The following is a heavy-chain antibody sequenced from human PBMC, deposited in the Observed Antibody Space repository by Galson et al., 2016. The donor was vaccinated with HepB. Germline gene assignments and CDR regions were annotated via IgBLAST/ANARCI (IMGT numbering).Heavy chain of an antibody. CDR1: GFTFSNYD. J-gene: IGHJ5*02. CDR2: ISGSGAST. CDR3: AKDRVYAAVNWFDP. D-gene: IGHD5/OR15-5a*01. V-gene: IGHV3-23*01. Sequence: SLRLSCAASGFTFSNYDMSWARQAPGRGLEWVSGISGSGASTTYADSVKGRFTISRDNSKNALHLQMNSLRAEDTAVYYCAKDRVYAAVNWFDPWGQGTLVTVSS.